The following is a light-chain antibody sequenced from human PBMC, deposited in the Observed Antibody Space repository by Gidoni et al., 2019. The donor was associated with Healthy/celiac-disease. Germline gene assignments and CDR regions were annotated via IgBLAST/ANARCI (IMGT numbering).Light chain of an antibody. CDR2: DVS. CDR1: SSDVGGYNY. J-gene: IGLJ1*01. Sequence: QSALTQPASVSGSPGQSLTISCTGTSSDVGGYNYGSWYQQHPGKAPKLMIYDVSNRPSGVSNRFSGSKSGNTASLTISGLQAEDEADYYCSSYTSSSTLYVFGTGTKVTVL. CDR3: SSYTSSSTLYV. V-gene: IGLV2-14*03.